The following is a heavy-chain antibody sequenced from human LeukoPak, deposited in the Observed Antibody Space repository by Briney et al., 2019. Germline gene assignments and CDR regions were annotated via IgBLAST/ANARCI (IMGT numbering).Heavy chain of an antibody. D-gene: IGHD1-26*01. CDR3: ARASGSYSFRRFDP. Sequence: SETLSLTCTVSGGSTSNSIYYWGWIRQPPGKGLEWIGSIYYTGTTYYNPSLKSRVTISVDTSKSQFSLKLSSVTAADTAVYYCARASGSYSFRRFDPWGQGTLVTVSS. CDR2: IYYTGTT. J-gene: IGHJ5*02. V-gene: IGHV4-39*01. CDR1: GGSTSNSIYY.